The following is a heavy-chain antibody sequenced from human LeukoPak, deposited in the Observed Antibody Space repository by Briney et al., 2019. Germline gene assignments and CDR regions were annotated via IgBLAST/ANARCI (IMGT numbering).Heavy chain of an antibody. V-gene: IGHV3-30*03. CDR1: VFTFSSYS. J-gene: IGHJ6*01. Sequence: PGGALRLSCAASVFTFSSYSMNWVRPAPGKGLEGVAVLSHDNNSEFYAESVKGSFTIYRDNSNNTVYLQMNSLRAEDTAVYYGAREVRDCSSASCNVLYYLMDAWGQGTTVTVSS. D-gene: IGHD2-2*01. CDR2: LSHDNNSE. CDR3: AREVRDCSSASCNVLYYLMDA.